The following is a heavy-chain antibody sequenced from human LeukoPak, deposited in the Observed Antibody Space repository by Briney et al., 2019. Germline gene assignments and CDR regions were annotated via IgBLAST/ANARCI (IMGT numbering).Heavy chain of an antibody. CDR2: ISSSSAST. V-gene: IGHV3-23*01. J-gene: IGHJ4*02. D-gene: IGHD6-13*01. CDR1: GFTFSSYS. CDR3: AKELAAPGKPLDY. Sequence: PGGSLRLSCVASGFTFSSYSMTWVRQAPGKGLEWISSISSSSASTYYADSVKGRFTISRDNSKNTLYLQMNSLGAENTAVYFCAKELAAPGKPLDYWGQGTLVTVSS.